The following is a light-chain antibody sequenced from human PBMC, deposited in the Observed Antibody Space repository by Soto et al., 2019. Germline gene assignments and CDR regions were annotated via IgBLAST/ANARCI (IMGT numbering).Light chain of an antibody. Sequence: QSVLTQPPSVSAAPGQTVTISCSGSSSNIGNNYVSWYQQLPGTAPKLLIYDNNKRPSGIPDRFSGSKSGTSATLGITGLQTGDEADYYCGTWDSSLSAVVFGGGTSDRP. J-gene: IGLJ2*01. CDR1: SSNIGNNY. CDR3: GTWDSSLSAVV. V-gene: IGLV1-51*01. CDR2: DNN.